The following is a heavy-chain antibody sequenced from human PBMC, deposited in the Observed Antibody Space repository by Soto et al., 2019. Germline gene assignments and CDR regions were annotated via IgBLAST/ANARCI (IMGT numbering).Heavy chain of an antibody. CDR2: ISYDGSNK. D-gene: IGHD6-13*01. Sequence: QVQLVESGGGVVQPGRSLRLSCAASGFTFSSYAMHWVRQAPGKGLEWVAVISYDGSNKYYADSVKGRFTISRDNSKNSLYLQMNSVRAEDTAVYYCASGIAAAGPTLVGDYWGQGTLVTVSS. V-gene: IGHV3-30-3*01. J-gene: IGHJ4*02. CDR1: GFTFSSYA. CDR3: ASGIAAAGPTLVGDY.